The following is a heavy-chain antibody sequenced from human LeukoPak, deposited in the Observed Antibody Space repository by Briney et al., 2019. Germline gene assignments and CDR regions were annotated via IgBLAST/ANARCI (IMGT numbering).Heavy chain of an antibody. D-gene: IGHD2-15*01. CDR1: GFTFSNHA. CDR3: AKNVVVKRYIDY. Sequence: GGSLRLSCAASGFTFSNHAMSWVRQTPGKGLQWVSVISGSGRTTEYADSVKGRFTISRDNSKNTLSLQMNSLRVEDTAIYYCAKNVVVKRYIDYWGQGTLVTVSS. J-gene: IGHJ4*02. CDR2: ISGSGRTT. V-gene: IGHV3-23*01.